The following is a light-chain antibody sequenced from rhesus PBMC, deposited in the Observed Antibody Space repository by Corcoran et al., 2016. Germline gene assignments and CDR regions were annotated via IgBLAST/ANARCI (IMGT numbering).Light chain of an antibody. J-gene: IGKJ1*01. Sequence: DIQMTQSPSSLSASVGDRVTIICQASQSLNNYLNWYPQQPGKVPKLLVYRASSLQSGIPSRFSGSGYGTEFTLAISSLQAEDFATYYCQQYSSRPWTFGQGTKMEIK. V-gene: IGKV1-22*01. CDR2: RAS. CDR1: QSLNNY. CDR3: QQYSSRPWT.